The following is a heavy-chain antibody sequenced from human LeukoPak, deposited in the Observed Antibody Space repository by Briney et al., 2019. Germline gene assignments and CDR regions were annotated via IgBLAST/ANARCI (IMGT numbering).Heavy chain of an antibody. D-gene: IGHD3-10*01. J-gene: IGHJ5*02. CDR3: ARAFRDHYYGSGSYHGVWFDP. CDR2: IGTAGDT. Sequence: PGGSLRLSCAASGFTFSSYDMHWVRQATGKGLEWVSAIGTAGDTYYPGSVQGRFTVDRENAKNSLYLQMNRLRAGDTAVYYCARAFRDHYYGSGSYHGVWFDPWGQGTLVTVSS. V-gene: IGHV3-13*01. CDR1: GFTFSSYD.